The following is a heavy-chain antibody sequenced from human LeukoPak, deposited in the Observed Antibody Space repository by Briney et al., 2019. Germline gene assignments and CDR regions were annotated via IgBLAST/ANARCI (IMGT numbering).Heavy chain of an antibody. CDR1: GFTFSSYV. Sequence: PGGSLRLSCAASGFTFSSYVMHWVRQAPGKGLEWVAIISYDGSNEYYADSVKGRFTISRDNSKNTLYLQMNSLRAEDTAVYYCAKGPFMWGYYFDYWGQGTLVTVSS. D-gene: IGHD2-21*01. CDR2: ISYDGSNE. J-gene: IGHJ4*02. V-gene: IGHV3-30*04. CDR3: AKGPFMWGYYFDY.